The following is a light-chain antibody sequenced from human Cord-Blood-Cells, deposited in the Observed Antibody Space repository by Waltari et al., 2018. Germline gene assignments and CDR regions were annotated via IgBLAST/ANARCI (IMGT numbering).Light chain of an antibody. CDR2: LNSDGSH. V-gene: IGLV4-69*01. Sequence: QLVLTQSPSASASLGASVKLTCTLSSGHSRYAIAWHPPQPENGPRYLMKLNSDGSHSKGDGIPDRFSGSSSGAERYLTISSLQSEDEADYYCQTWGTGIHVVFGGGTKLTVL. CDR1: SGHSRYA. CDR3: QTWGTGIHVV. J-gene: IGLJ2*01.